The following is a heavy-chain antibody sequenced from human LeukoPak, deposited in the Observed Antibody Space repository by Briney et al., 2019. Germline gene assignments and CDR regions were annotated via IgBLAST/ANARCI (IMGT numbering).Heavy chain of an antibody. V-gene: IGHV4-59*08. Sequence: SETLSLTCTVSGVSISNYYWTWIPHPPGKGLGGIGYIYYSGSTNYNPSLERRLTISVDTSKNQFSLKLSAVTAADTPVYYCPRHGGWACYIWGQGKMVTVSS. CDR3: PRHGGWACYI. CDR1: GVSISNYY. D-gene: IGHD6-19*01. CDR2: IYYSGST. J-gene: IGHJ3*02.